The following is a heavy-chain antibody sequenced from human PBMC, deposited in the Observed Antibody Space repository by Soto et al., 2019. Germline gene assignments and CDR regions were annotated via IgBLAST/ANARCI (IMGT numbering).Heavy chain of an antibody. V-gene: IGHV3-23*01. CDR2: ISGSGGST. CDR3: AKCTYCQVYCFWTSSYYYYYGMDV. D-gene: IGHD3-3*01. CDR1: GFTFSSYA. J-gene: IGHJ6*02. Sequence: GGSLRLSCAASGFTFSSYAMSWVRQAPGKGLEWVSAISGSGGSTYYADSVKGRFTISRDNSKNTLYLQMNSLRAEDTAVYYCAKCTYCQVYCFWTSSYYYYYGMDVWGQGTTVTGSS.